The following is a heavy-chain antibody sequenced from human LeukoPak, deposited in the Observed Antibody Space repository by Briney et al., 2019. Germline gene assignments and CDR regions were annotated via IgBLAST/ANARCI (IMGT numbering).Heavy chain of an antibody. V-gene: IGHV3-23*01. J-gene: IGHJ4*02. D-gene: IGHD3-22*01. CDR1: GFTFSSYG. Sequence: PGGSLRLSCAASGFTFSSYGMSWVRQAPGKGLEWVSAISGSGGSTYYTDSVKGRFTISRDNSKNTLYLQMNSLRAEDTAVYYCAKLGTMIVVVIFDYWGQGTLVTVSS. CDR3: AKLGTMIVVVIFDY. CDR2: ISGSGGST.